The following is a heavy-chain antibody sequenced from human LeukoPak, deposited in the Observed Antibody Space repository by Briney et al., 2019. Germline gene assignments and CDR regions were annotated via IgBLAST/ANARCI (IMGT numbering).Heavy chain of an antibody. CDR3: ARDSLQGDAFDI. Sequence: GGSLRLSCAASGFTFSSYTMNWVRQAPGKGLEWVAVISYDGSDKDYADSVKGRFTIFRDNSKKTLHLQVNSLRAEDTAVYYCARDSLQGDAFDIWGQGTMVTVSS. CDR1: GFTFSSYT. J-gene: IGHJ3*02. CDR2: ISYDGSDK. V-gene: IGHV3-30-3*01. D-gene: IGHD1-1*01.